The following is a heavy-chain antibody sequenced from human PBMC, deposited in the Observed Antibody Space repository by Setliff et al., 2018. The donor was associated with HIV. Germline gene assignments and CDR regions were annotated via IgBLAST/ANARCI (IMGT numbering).Heavy chain of an antibody. CDR2: IIPIFGTA. J-gene: IGHJ3*02. CDR3: AREVGTYSGSYAVADGFDI. CDR1: GGTFSSYA. V-gene: IGHV1-69*05. Sequence: ASVKVSCKASGGTFSSYAISWVRQAPGQGLEWIGGIIPIFGTANYAQKFQGRVTITTDESTSTTYMELSSLRSEDTAVYYCAREVGTYSGSYAVADGFDIWGQGTMVTVSS. D-gene: IGHD1-26*01.